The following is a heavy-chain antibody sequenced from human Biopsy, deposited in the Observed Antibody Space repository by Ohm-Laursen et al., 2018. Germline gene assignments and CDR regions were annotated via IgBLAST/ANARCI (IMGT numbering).Heavy chain of an antibody. CDR1: GVSIRGYY. V-gene: IGHV4-4*07. Sequence: GTLSLTCAVSGVSIRGYYWSWVRRPSGRGLEWIGRVYVGGSNNYNPSLRGRVSLSVDTSKNQFSLMLSGVTAADTAVYYCVSIFHTNNERRPFDMWGQGTMVAVS. CDR3: VSIFHTNNERRPFDM. D-gene: IGHD2-21*01. J-gene: IGHJ3*02. CDR2: VYVGGSN.